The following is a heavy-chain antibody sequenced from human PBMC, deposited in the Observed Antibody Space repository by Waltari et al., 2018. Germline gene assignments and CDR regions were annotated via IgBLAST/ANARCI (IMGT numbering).Heavy chain of an antibody. CDR3: ARERRGYNWFDP. CDR1: GFTFSSYW. CDR2: ISGDGSST. Sequence: VQLVESGGGLVQPGGSLRLSCAASGFTFSSYWMHWVRQAPGKGLVWVSRISGDGSSTSYADSVKGRFAISRDNAKNTLYLQMNSLRAEDTAVYYCARERRGYNWFDPWGQGTLVTVSS. D-gene: IGHD3-10*01. V-gene: IGHV3-74*01. J-gene: IGHJ5*02.